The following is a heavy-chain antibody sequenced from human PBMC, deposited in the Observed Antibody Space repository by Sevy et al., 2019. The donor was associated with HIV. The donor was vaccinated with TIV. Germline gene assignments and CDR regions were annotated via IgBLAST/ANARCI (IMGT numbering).Heavy chain of an antibody. Sequence: GGSLRLSCAASGFTFSSYDMHWVRQAPGKGLEWVAFIRNDGSNKYYADSVKGRFTISRDNSKNTLYLQMNSLRAEDTAVYYCARNIGGIGDYWGQGTLVTVSS. D-gene: IGHD3-16*01. CDR2: IRNDGSNK. V-gene: IGHV3-30*02. J-gene: IGHJ4*02. CDR3: ARNIGGIGDY. CDR1: GFTFSSYD.